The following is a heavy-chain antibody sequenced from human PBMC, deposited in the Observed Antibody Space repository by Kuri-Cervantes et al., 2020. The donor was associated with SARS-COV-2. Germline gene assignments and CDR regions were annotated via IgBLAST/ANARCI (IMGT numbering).Heavy chain of an antibody. D-gene: IGHD4-11*01. Sequence: SETLSLTCTVSGGSISSSSYYWGWIRQPPGKGLEWIGSIYYSGSTYYNPSLKSRVTISVDTTKNHFTLRLSSVTAADTAVYYCAILYSNYQPYYYYYYMDVWGKGTTVTVSS. CDR3: AILYSNYQPYYYYYYMDV. V-gene: IGHV4-39*02. J-gene: IGHJ6*03. CDR2: IYYSGST. CDR1: GGSISSSSYY.